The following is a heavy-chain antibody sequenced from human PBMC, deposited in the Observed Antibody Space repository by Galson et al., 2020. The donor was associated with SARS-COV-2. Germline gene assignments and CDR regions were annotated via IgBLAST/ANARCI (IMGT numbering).Heavy chain of an antibody. D-gene: IGHD3-22*01. CDR3: ARLSGGAYDSHSSRGGY. Sequence: GESLKISCVVSGFTFSNFWMSWVRQAPGKGLEWVANIKQDGSEKYYVDSVKGRFTISRDNAKNSLYLQMNSLRAEDTAVYYCARLSGGAYDSHSSRGGYWGQGTLVTVSS. CDR1: GFTFSNFW. J-gene: IGHJ4*02. CDR2: IKQDGSEK. V-gene: IGHV3-7*05.